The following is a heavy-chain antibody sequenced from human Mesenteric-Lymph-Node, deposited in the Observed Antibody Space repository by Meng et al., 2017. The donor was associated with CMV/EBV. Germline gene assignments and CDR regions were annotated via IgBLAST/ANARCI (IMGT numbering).Heavy chain of an antibody. D-gene: IGHD1-26*01. Sequence: GESLKISCAVSGLTFTDYAMSWVRQAPGKGLEWVSTISGNGGSTYYADSVKGRFTISRDNSKNTLFLQMNSLGAEDTAIYYCAKSGGGRYEGYGMDVWGQGTTVTVSS. V-gene: IGHV3-23*01. J-gene: IGHJ6*02. CDR2: ISGNGGST. CDR3: AKSGGGRYEGYGMDV. CDR1: GLTFTDYA.